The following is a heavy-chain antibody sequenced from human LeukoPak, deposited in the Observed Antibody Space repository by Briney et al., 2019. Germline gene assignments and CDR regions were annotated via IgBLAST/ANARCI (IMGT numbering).Heavy chain of an antibody. CDR1: GFTFSSYW. V-gene: IGHV3-74*01. CDR3: ARDGAYSSSWYFYYYYYMDV. CDR2: INSDGSST. Sequence: PGGSLRLSCATSGFTFSSYWMHWVRQAPGKGLVWVSRINSDGSSTSYADSVKGRFTISRDNAKNTLYLQMNSLRAEDTAVYYCARDGAYSSSWYFYYYYYMDVWGKGTTVTISS. D-gene: IGHD6-13*01. J-gene: IGHJ6*03.